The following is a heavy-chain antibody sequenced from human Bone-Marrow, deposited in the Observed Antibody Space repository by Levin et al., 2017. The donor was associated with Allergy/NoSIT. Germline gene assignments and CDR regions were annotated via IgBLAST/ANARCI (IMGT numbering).Heavy chain of an antibody. Sequence: PGGSLRLSCEVSGFTLTNYGVHWVRQAPGKGLEWVAVISYSGRDKYYGNLVKGRFTISRDLSKNTVILHTNSLRDEDTAMYYCARSSGYGDFDYWGQGTLVTVSS. D-gene: IGHD4-17*01. CDR2: ISYSGRDK. CDR3: ARSSGYGDFDY. V-gene: IGHV3-30*03. J-gene: IGHJ4*02. CDR1: GFTLTNYG.